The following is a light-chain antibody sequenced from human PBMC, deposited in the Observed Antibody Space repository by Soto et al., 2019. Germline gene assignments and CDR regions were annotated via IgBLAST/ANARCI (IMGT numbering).Light chain of an antibody. J-gene: IGKJ1*01. CDR2: GAS. V-gene: IGKV3-20*01. CDR1: QSVSSSY. CDR3: QEYGSSPWT. Sequence: EIVLTQSPGTLSLSPGERATLSCRASQSVSSSYLAWYQQKPGQAPRLLIYGASSRATGIPDRFSGSGSGPAFPLTISRLEPEDLAVYYCQEYGSSPWTFGQGTKVEIK.